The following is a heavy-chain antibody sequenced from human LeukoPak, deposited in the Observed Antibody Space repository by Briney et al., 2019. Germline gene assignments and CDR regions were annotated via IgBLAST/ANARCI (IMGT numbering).Heavy chain of an antibody. CDR2: ISSGGSVM. J-gene: IGHJ4*02. CDR3: TRDLEY. Sequence: GGSLRLSCGASGYTFSDYTMNGVRQAPGKGPEWISYISSGGSVMHYADSVKGRFTISRDNVENSLYLQMNSLRVEDTAVYYCTRDLEYWGQGVLVTVSS. V-gene: IGHV3-48*01. CDR1: GYTFSDYT.